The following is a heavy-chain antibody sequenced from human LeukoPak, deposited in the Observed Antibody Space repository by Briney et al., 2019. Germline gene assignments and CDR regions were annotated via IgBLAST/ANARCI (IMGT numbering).Heavy chain of an antibody. J-gene: IGHJ3*02. CDR1: GFTVSSNY. CDR3: ARDDAFDI. V-gene: IGHV3-53*01. CDR2: IYSGGST. Sequence: GGSLRLSCAVSGFTVSSNYMNWVRQAPGKGLEWVSVIYSGGSTYYADSVKGRITISRDNSKNTLYLQMNSLRAEDTAVYYCARDDAFDIWGQGTMVTVSS.